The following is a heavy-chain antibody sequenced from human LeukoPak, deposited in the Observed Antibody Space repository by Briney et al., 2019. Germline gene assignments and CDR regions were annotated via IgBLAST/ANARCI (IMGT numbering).Heavy chain of an antibody. CDR2: IYYSGST. D-gene: IGHD6-19*01. J-gene: IGHJ1*01. CDR3: ARHGSIAVSPFFQH. CDR1: GGSISSSSYY. V-gene: IGHV4-39*01. Sequence: SETLSLTCTVSGGSISSSSYYWGWIRQPPGKGLEWIGSIYYSGSTYYNPSLKSRVTISVDTSKNQFSLKLSSATAADTAVYYCARHGSIAVSPFFQHWGQGTLVTVSS.